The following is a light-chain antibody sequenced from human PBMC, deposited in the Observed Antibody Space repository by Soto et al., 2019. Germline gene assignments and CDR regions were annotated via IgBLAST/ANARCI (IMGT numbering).Light chain of an antibody. CDR3: QQYNNWPPWYT. Sequence: ELVMTQSPATLSVSPGERATLSCRASQSVTNNLAWYQQKPGQPPKLVLYGVSTRAAGITARFNGIGSGTEFTLSVSSLQSEDFAVYYCQQYNNWPPWYTFGQGTKLEIK. CDR2: GVS. CDR1: QSVTNN. V-gene: IGKV3D-15*01. J-gene: IGKJ2*01.